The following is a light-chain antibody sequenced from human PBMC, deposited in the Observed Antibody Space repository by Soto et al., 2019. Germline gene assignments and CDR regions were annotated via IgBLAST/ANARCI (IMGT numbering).Light chain of an antibody. Sequence: DTQMTQSPSSLSASVGDRVTITCRASEGIRNYLAWYKQKPGKVPQLLIYAASTLQSGIPSRFSGSESGTDFTLTISSLQAEDVATYYGQKYNSAPQTFGQGTKVEIK. CDR1: EGIRNY. CDR2: AAS. CDR3: QKYNSAPQT. V-gene: IGKV1-27*01. J-gene: IGKJ1*01.